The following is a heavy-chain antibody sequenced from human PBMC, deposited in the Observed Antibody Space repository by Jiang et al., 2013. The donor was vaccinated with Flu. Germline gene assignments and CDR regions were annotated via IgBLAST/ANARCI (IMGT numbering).Heavy chain of an antibody. V-gene: IGHV4-39*07. CDR2: IYDTGST. CDR3: ARAQKYSGFELPYFDF. J-gene: IGHJ4*02. CDR1: GGSISSNTYY. Sequence: TLSLTCSVSGGSISSNTYYWVWIRQPPGEGLEWVGSIYDTGSTYYNPFLKSRVIMSVDTSKNRFSVKLSSVTAADTAVYYCARAQKYSGFELPYFDFWGQGTLVTVSS. D-gene: IGHD5-12*01.